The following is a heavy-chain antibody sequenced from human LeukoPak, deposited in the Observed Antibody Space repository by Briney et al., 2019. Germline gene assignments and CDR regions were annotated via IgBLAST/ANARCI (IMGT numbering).Heavy chain of an antibody. J-gene: IGHJ4*02. V-gene: IGHV1-18*04. CDR2: INIYNDNT. Sequence: ASVKVSCKASGYTFTSYYMHWVRQAPGQGLEWMGWINIYNDNTNYAQKLQGRVTMTTDTSTSTAYMELRNLTSDDTAMYYCARTSGYGSSWHSYWGQGTLVTVSS. CDR3: ARTSGYGSSWHSY. CDR1: GYTFTSYY. D-gene: IGHD6-13*01.